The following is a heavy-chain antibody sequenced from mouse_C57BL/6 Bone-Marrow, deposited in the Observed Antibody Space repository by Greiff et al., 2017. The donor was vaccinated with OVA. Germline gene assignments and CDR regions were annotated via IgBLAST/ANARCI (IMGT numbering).Heavy chain of an antibody. CDR2: ISDGGSYT. V-gene: IGHV5-4*01. D-gene: IGHD2-2*01. CDR1: GFTFSSYA. J-gene: IGHJ2*01. Sequence: EVKLVESGGGLVKPGGSLKLSCAASGFTFSSYAMSWVRQTPEKRLEWVATISDGGSYTYYPDNVKGRFTISRDNAKNNLYLQMSHLKSEDTAMYYCARDQLLWLRREGFDYWGQGTTLTVSS. CDR3: ARDQLLWLRREGFDY.